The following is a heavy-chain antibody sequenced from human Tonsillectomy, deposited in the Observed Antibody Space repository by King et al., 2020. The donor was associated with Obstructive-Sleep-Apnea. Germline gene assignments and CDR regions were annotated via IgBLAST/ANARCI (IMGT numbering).Heavy chain of an antibody. CDR2: IYYSGST. V-gene: IGHV4-39*07. CDR1: GGSISSSGFY. CDR3: ASRTHGDXXVXFDY. D-gene: IGHD4-17*01. J-gene: IGHJ4*02. Sequence: QLQESGPGLVKPSETLSLTCTVSGGSISSSGFYWGWIRQPPGKGLEWIGNIYYSGSTYCNPSLKSRVTISVDTSKNQFSLKLSSVTAADTAVYYCASRTHGDXXVXFDYWXQGTLVTVSS.